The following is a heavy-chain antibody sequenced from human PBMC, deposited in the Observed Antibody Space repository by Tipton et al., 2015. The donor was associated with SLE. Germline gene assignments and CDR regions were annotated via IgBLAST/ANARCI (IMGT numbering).Heavy chain of an antibody. J-gene: IGHJ3*02. V-gene: IGHV3-9*01. D-gene: IGHD2-2*01. CDR1: GFTFDDYA. CDR2: ISWNSGSI. CDR3: ARDGGYCSSTSCYRGAFDI. Sequence: SLRLSCAASGFTFDDYAMHWVRQAPGKGLEWVSGISWNSGSIGYADSVKGRFAISRDTYKNILYLQMNSLRAEDTAVYYCARDGGYCSSTSCYRGAFDIWGQGTMVTVSS.